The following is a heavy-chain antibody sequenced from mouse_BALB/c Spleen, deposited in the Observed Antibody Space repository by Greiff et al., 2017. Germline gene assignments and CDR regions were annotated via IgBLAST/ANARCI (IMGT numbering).Heavy chain of an antibody. CDR1: GFTFSSFG. CDR3: AKGGIHYGYFDV. V-gene: IGHV5-17*02. CDR2: ISSGSSTI. Sequence: EVQGVESGGGLVQPGGSRKLSCAASGFTFSSFGMHWVRQAPEKGLEWVAYISSGSSTIYYADTVKGRFTISRDNPKNTLFLQMTSLRSEDTAMYYCAKGGIHYGYFDVWGAGTTVTVSS. J-gene: IGHJ1*01. D-gene: IGHD1-2*01.